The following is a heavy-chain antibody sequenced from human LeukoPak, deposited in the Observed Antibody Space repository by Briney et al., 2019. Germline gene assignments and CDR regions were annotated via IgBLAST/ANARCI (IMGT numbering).Heavy chain of an antibody. CDR3: ARGEDYGDYFDY. Sequence: GGSLRLSCAASGFTFSSYAMSWVRQAPGEGLEWVSAISGSGGSTYYADSVRGRFTISRDNSKNTLYLQMNSLRAEDTAVYYCARGEDYGDYFDYWGQGTLVTVSS. J-gene: IGHJ4*02. CDR2: ISGSGGST. CDR1: GFTFSSYA. D-gene: IGHD4-17*01. V-gene: IGHV3-23*01.